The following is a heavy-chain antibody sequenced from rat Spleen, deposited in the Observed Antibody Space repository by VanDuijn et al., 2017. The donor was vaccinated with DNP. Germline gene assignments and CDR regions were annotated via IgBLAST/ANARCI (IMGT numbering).Heavy chain of an antibody. D-gene: IGHD1-9*01. V-gene: IGHV5-19*01. Sequence: EVQLVESGGGLVQPGRSLKLSCAASGFTFSNYGMHWIRQAPTKGLEWVASISPSGGSTYHRDSVKGRFSISRDNAKSTLYLQMNSLRSEDTATYYCARWGGYNFDSWGQGVMVTVSS. CDR3: ARWGGYNFDS. CDR2: ISPSGGST. CDR1: GFTFSNYG. J-gene: IGHJ2*01.